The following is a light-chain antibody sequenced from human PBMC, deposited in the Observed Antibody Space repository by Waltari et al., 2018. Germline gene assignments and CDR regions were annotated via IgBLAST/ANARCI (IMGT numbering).Light chain of an antibody. CDR1: SSDVGGYNY. CDR2: DVS. CDR3: CSYAGSSRV. Sequence: QSALTQPRSVSGSPGQSVPISCTRTSSDVGGYNYGSWYQQHPGKSPTLMISDVSKRPSGVPDRFSGSKSGNPASLTISGLQAEDEADYYCCSYAGSSRVFGGGTKLTVL. J-gene: IGLJ3*02. V-gene: IGLV2-11*01.